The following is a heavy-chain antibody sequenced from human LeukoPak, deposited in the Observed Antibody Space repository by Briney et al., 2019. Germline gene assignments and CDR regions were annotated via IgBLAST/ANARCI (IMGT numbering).Heavy chain of an antibody. J-gene: IGHJ4*02. V-gene: IGHV4-34*01. CDR3: ASIAVAY. Sequence: SETLSLTCVVYGGSFSDYYWSWIRQPPGKGLEWIGEVKHSGSANYNPSLKGRVTMSLDTSKNQFSLKVNSVTAADTAVYYCASIAVAYWGQGTLVTVSS. CDR2: VKHSGSA. CDR1: GGSFSDYY. D-gene: IGHD6-19*01.